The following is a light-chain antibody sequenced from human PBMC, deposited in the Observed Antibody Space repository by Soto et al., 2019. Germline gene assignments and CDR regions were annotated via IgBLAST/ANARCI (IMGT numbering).Light chain of an antibody. CDR1: QSVSSN. Sequence: EIVMTQSPATLSVSPGERATLSCRASQSVSSNLAWYQQKPCQAPRLLIYGASTRATGIPARFSGSGSGTEFTLTISSLQSEDFAVYYCQQYNNWPHPFGQGTKLEIK. CDR3: QQYNNWPHP. CDR2: GAS. V-gene: IGKV3-15*01. J-gene: IGKJ2*01.